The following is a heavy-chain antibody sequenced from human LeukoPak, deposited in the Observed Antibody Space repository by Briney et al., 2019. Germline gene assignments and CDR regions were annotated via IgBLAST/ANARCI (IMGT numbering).Heavy chain of an antibody. CDR2: IYYSGST. Sequence: PSETLSLTCTVSGGFISSYYWSWIRQPPGKGLEWIGYIYYSGSTNYNPSLKSRVTISVDTSKNQFSLKLSSVTAADTAVYYCARGGGGYCSSTSCFPGTTWGQGTLVTVSS. J-gene: IGHJ4*02. CDR3: ARGGGGYCSSTSCFPGTT. D-gene: IGHD2-2*01. V-gene: IGHV4-59*01. CDR1: GGFISSYY.